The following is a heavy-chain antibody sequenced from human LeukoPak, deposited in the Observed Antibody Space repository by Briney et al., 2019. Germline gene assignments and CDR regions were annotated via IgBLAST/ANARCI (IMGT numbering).Heavy chain of an antibody. V-gene: IGHV4-59*01. CDR1: GGSISSYH. CDR3: ARDRVGLDY. D-gene: IGHD3-10*01. CDR2: IYYSGST. Sequence: PSETLSLTCTVSGGSISSYHWSWIRQPPGKGLEWIGYIYYSGSTNYNPSLKSRVTISVDTSKNQFSLKLSSVTAADTAVYYCARDRVGLDYWGQGTLVTVSS. J-gene: IGHJ4*02.